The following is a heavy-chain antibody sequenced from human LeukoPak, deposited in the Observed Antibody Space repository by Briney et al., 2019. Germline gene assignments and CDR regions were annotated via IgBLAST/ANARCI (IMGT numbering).Heavy chain of an antibody. J-gene: IGHJ4*02. D-gene: IGHD2-2*02. Sequence: GGSLRLSCAASGLTFSSFWMSWVRPAPGKGLEWVANIKQDGSEKHYVDSVKGRFTISRDNAKNSLYLQMNSLRAEDTAVYYCARSIPIIHHDYWGQGTLVTVSS. V-gene: IGHV3-7*01. CDR3: ARSIPIIHHDY. CDR2: IKQDGSEK. CDR1: GLTFSSFW.